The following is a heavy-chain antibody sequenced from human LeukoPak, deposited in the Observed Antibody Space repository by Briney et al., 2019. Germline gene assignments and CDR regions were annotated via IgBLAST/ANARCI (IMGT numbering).Heavy chain of an antibody. CDR1: GFTFSSYA. D-gene: IGHD3-10*01. CDR2: ISGSGGST. V-gene: IGHV3-23*01. CDR3: AEAPRLWFGELLHVYYFDY. J-gene: IGHJ4*02. Sequence: GGSLRLSCAASGFTFSSYAMSWVRQAPGKGLEWVSAISGSGGSTYYADSVKGRFTISRDNSKNTLYLQMNSLRAEDTAVYYCAEAPRLWFGELLHVYYFDYWGQGTLVTVSS.